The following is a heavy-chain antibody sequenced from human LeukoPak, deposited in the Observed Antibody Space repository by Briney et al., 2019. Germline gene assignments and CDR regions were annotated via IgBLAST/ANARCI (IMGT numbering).Heavy chain of an antibody. CDR3: AKTTTGYSSGRFPGWPVDY. CDR2: IFGIGGST. V-gene: IGHV3-23*01. Sequence: TAGSLRLSCAASGFTFSSHAMYWVRQAPGKGLEWVSGIFGIGGSTHYADSVEGRFTISRDNSKHTVYLQMNSLRAEDTVVYYCAKTTTGYSSGRFPGWPVDYWGQGTMVTVSS. CDR1: GFTFSSHA. D-gene: IGHD6-19*01. J-gene: IGHJ4*02.